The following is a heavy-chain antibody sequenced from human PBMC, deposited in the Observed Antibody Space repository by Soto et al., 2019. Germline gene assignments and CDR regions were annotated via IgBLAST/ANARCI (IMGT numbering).Heavy chain of an antibody. Sequence: SETLSLTCTVSGDSITTRDYYWSWIRQYPGKGLEWIGYIHHSGAAHYNPSLKSRLTISVDTSRNQFSLKLTSVTAADTAVYYCARSIGGNNCNPNWFSSWGQGTKVTVSA. V-gene: IGHV4-31*03. CDR1: GDSITTRDYY. CDR2: IHHSGAA. D-gene: IGHD1-20*01. J-gene: IGHJ5*01. CDR3: ARSIGGNNCNPNWFSS.